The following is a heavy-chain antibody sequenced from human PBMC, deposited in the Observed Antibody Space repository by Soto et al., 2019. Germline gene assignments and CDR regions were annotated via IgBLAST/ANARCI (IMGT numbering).Heavy chain of an antibody. J-gene: IGHJ6*02. V-gene: IGHV1-69*12. D-gene: IGHD3-10*02. Sequence: QDHLVQSGAAVKKPASSMKISCRSTGGTFSTFAFSWVRQAPGQGLEWMGGIIPIFATPIYAQKYQGRVTITADDSTSTAYMEVTSLRSNDTAVYLCATGEYYVIVMAGISRGYQRASHGMDVWGQGTSVTVSS. CDR1: GGTFSTFA. CDR3: ATGEYYVIVMAGISRGYQRASHGMDV. CDR2: IIPIFATP.